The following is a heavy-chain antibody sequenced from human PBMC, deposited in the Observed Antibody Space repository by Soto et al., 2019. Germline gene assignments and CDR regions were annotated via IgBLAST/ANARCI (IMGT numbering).Heavy chain of an antibody. Sequence: GGSLRLSCAASGFTFSSYAMSWVRQAPGKGLEWVSAISGSGGSTYYADSVKGRFTISRDNSKNTLYLQMNSLRAEDTAVYYCAKAPPRGYCSGGSCLYFDYWGQGTLVTVSS. CDR3: AKAPPRGYCSGGSCLYFDY. CDR2: ISGSGGST. CDR1: GFTFSSYA. D-gene: IGHD2-15*01. V-gene: IGHV3-23*01. J-gene: IGHJ4*02.